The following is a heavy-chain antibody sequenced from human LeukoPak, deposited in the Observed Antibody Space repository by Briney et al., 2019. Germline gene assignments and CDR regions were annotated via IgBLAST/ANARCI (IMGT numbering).Heavy chain of an antibody. J-gene: IGHJ3*02. V-gene: IGHV1-24*01. CDR2: FDPEDGET. CDR3: ARETIFGVAANAFDI. Sequence: ASVKVSCKVSGYTLTELSMHWVRQAPGKGLEWMGGFDPEDGETIYAQKFQGRVTMTEDTSTDTAYMELSSLRAEDTAVYYCARETIFGVAANAFDIWGQGTMVTVSS. CDR1: GYTLTELS. D-gene: IGHD3-3*01.